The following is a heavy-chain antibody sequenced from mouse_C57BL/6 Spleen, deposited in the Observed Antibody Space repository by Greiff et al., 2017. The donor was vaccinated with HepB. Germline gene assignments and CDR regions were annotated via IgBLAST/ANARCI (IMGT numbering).Heavy chain of an antibody. CDR2: ISYDGSK. V-gene: IGHV3-6*01. CDR3: ARHYGSSYWDFDV. J-gene: IGHJ1*03. Sequence: EVKLQESGPGLVKPSQSLSLTCSVTGYSITSCYYWNWIRHFPGNNLEWMGYISYDGSKNYNPSLKNRISITRDTSKNQFFLKLNSVTTEDTATYCCARHYGSSYWDFDVWGTGTTVTVSS. D-gene: IGHD1-1*01. CDR1: GYSITSCYY.